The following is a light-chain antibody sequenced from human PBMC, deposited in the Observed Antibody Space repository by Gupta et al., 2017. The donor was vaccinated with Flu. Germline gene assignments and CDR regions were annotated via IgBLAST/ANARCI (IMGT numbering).Light chain of an antibody. CDR3: QRNDNVPWT. V-gene: IGKV1-33*01. CDR1: QDISNY. J-gene: IGKJ1*01. CDR2: DAS. Sequence: IQITHSPSSLSASVGDRVTITCQVSQDISNYLHWYQQKPGKAPKLLIYDASNLETGVPSRFSGSGSGTDFTFTISSLQPEDVATYYCQRNDNVPWTFGQGTKVEIK.